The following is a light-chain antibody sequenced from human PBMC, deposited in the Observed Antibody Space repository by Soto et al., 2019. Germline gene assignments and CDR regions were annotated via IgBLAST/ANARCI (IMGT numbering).Light chain of an antibody. J-gene: IGKJ1*01. CDR3: QQYNNWPET. V-gene: IGKV3-15*01. CDR1: QSVNRN. Sequence: EIVMTQSPGTLSVSPGERATLSCRASQSVNRNLAWYQQKPGQAPRLLIYASSTRATGIPARFSGSGSGTEFPLTISSLQSEDFAVYCCQQYNNWPETFGQGTKVEIK. CDR2: ASS.